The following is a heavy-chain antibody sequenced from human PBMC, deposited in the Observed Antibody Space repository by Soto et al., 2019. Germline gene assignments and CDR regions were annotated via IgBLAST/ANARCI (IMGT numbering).Heavy chain of an antibody. D-gene: IGHD3-10*01. CDR1: GFSLTSPGIC. V-gene: IGHV2-70*13. CDR3: PLFITRLRRFNCMDV. CDR2: IERHHDHK. Sequence: TGTLKLTWTFSGFSLTSPGICVSGIGQSPGKSLEWLALIERHHDHKYYSTSLKTKLTIPKDTRKNQVVLTMANMEPADTATSFCPLFITRLRRFNCMDVWGQG. J-gene: IGHJ6*02.